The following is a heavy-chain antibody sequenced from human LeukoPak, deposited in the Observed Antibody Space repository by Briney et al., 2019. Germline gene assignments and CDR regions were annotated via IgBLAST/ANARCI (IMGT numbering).Heavy chain of an antibody. J-gene: IGHJ4*02. V-gene: IGHV4-38-2*01. D-gene: IGHD5-24*01. CDR2: IYHSGST. CDR3: ARGRDGYISYYFDY. Sequence: SETLSLTCAVSGYSISSGYYWGWIRQPPGKGLEWIGSIYHSGSTYYNPSLKSRVTISVDTSKNQFSLKLSSVTAADTAVHYCARGRDGYISYYFDYWGQGTLVTVSS. CDR1: GYSISSGYY.